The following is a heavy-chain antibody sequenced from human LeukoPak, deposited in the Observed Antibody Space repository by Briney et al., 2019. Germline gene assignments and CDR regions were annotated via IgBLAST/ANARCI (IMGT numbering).Heavy chain of an antibody. V-gene: IGHV4-59*01. Sequence: PSETLSLTCTVSGGSISSYYWSWVRQPPGKGLEWIGYVHYSGSTNYNPSLKSRVTISVGTSKNQFSLKLSSVTAADTAVYYCARDDYSNPGWFDPWGQGTLVTVSS. J-gene: IGHJ5*02. CDR2: VHYSGST. CDR3: ARDDYSNPGWFDP. CDR1: GGSISSYY. D-gene: IGHD4-11*01.